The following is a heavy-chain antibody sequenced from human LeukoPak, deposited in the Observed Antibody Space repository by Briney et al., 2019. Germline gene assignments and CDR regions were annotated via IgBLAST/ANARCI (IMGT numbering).Heavy chain of an antibody. D-gene: IGHD3-10*01. CDR1: GFSLSTSGMC. J-gene: IGHJ4*02. Sequence: SGPTLVNPTQTLTLTCTFSGFSLSTSGMCVSWIRQPPGKALEWLARIDWDDDKYYSTSLKTRLTISKDTSKNQVVLTMTNMDPVDTATYYCARTFYYGSGSYYNDHKYYFDYWGQGTLVTVSS. CDR2: IDWDDDK. V-gene: IGHV2-70*11. CDR3: ARTFYYGSGSYYNDHKYYFDY.